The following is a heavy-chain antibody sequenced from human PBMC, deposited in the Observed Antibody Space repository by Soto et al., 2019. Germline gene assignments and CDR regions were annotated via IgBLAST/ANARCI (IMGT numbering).Heavy chain of an antibody. D-gene: IGHD3-22*01. CDR2: ISPKSGNI. Sequence: QVHLVQSGAEVKKPGASVNVSCKTSGYTFTRNGISWVRQAPGQGLEWMGWISPKSGNIKYAQKFQGRVIMTTDTSTSTAYMELRSLRSDDTAVYYCVKDRDSNSWPSRDVWGPGNTVTVSS. J-gene: IGHJ6*02. CDR1: GYTFTRNG. CDR3: VKDRDSNSWPSRDV. V-gene: IGHV1-18*01.